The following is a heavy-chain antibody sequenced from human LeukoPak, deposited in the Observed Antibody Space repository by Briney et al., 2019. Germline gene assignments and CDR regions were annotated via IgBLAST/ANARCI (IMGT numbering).Heavy chain of an antibody. D-gene: IGHD6-19*01. CDR2: SSGHNGDT. V-gene: IGHV1-18*01. CDR3: ARDISAVAIDN. J-gene: IGHJ4*02. CDR1: GYNFNNYG. Sequence: GASVKVSCKASGYNFNNYGISWVRQAPGQRLEWLGWSSGHNGDTLYAQKMQGGVTLTTDTFTSTAYMELRSLRSDDTAIYFCARDISAVAIDNWGQGTLIIVSS.